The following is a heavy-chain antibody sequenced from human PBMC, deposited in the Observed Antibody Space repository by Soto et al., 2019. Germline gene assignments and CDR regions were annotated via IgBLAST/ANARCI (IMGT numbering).Heavy chain of an antibody. J-gene: IGHJ3*02. V-gene: IGHV1-24*01. D-gene: IGHD3-22*01. CDR3: ATAELYYDSINAFDI. CDR1: GYTLTELS. Sequence: GASVKVSCKVSGYTLTELSMHWVRQAPVKGLEWMGGFDPEDGETIYAQKFQGRVTMTEDTSTDTAYMELSSLRSEDTAVYYCATAELYYDSINAFDIWGQGTMVTVSS. CDR2: FDPEDGET.